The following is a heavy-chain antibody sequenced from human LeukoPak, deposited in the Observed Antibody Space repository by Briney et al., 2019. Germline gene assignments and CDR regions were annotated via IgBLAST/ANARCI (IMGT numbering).Heavy chain of an antibody. J-gene: IGHJ6*03. Sequence: PSETLSLTCTVSGGSISSGSYYWSWIRQPAGKGLEWIGRIYTSGSTNYNPSLKSRVTISVDTSKNQFSLKLSSVTAADTAVYYCASVKGIAAADDYYYYYMDVWGKGTTVTISS. CDR3: ASVKGIAAADDYYYYYMDV. CDR2: IYTSGST. CDR1: GGSISSGSYY. D-gene: IGHD6-13*01. V-gene: IGHV4-61*02.